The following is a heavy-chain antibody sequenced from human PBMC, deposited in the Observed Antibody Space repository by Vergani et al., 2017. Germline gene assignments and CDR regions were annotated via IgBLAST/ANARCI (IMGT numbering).Heavy chain of an antibody. V-gene: IGHV3-13*05. J-gene: IGHJ5*02. CDR1: GFTFSSYD. Sequence: EVQLLESGGGLVQPGGSLRLSCAASGFTFSSYDMHWVRQVTGKGREWVSGINTAGDPYYPVSVKGRFYISRENARNSLYLQMNNLRAGDTALYYCVRGLRGGFDPWGQGTLVTVSS. CDR3: VRGLRGGFDP. D-gene: IGHD3-10*01. CDR2: INTAGDP.